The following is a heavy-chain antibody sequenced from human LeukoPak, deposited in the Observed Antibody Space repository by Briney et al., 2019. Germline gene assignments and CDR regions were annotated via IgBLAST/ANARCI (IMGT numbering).Heavy chain of an antibody. CDR2: ISGSGGST. D-gene: IGHD3-22*01. Sequence: PGGSLRLSCAASGFTFSSYAMSWVRQAPGKGLEWVSAISGSGGSTYYADSVKGRFTISRDNSKNTLYLQMNSLRAEDTAVHYCAKDNTVRITMIVDYWGQGTLVTVSS. CDR3: AKDNTVRITMIVDY. CDR1: GFTFSSYA. J-gene: IGHJ4*02. V-gene: IGHV3-23*01.